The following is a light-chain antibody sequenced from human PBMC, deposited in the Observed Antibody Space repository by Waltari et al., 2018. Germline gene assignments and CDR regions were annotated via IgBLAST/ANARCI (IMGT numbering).Light chain of an antibody. CDR3: QSYDSSNQV. CDR2: EDN. J-gene: IGLJ2*01. V-gene: IGLV6-57*03. CDR1: SGSIASNY. Sequence: NFMLTQPHSVSESPGKTVTISCTRSSGSIASNYVQWYQQRPGSAPTTVIYEDNQRPAGVPDRFSGSSDSSSNSASPTISGLKTEDEADYYCQSYDSSNQVFGGGTKLTVL.